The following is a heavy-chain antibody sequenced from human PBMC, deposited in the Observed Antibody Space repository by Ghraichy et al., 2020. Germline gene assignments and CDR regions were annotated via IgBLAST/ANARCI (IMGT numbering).Heavy chain of an antibody. D-gene: IGHD6-19*01. CDR1: GFTFKNHW. Sequence: GGSLRLSCAASGFTFKNHWMNWVRQAPGKALEWVAIIKQDGIETHYVDSVKGRFTISRDNAQNSLYLQMKFLRAEDTAVYYCARGGGWLSDRWGQGTLVTVSS. V-gene: IGHV3-7*03. J-gene: IGHJ5*02. CDR2: IKQDGIET. CDR3: ARGGGWLSDR.